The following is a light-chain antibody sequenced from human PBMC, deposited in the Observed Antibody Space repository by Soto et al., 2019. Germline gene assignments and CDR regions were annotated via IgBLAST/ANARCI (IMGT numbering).Light chain of an antibody. CDR1: QSVSSN. V-gene: IGKV3-15*01. Sequence: EIVMTQSPAPLSVSPGERATLSCRASQSVSSNLAWYQQKPGQAPRLLIYSASTRATGIPARFSGSGSGTEFTLTISSLQSEDVAVYYCQQYNNWPQTFGQGTKVDIK. J-gene: IGKJ1*01. CDR3: QQYNNWPQT. CDR2: SAS.